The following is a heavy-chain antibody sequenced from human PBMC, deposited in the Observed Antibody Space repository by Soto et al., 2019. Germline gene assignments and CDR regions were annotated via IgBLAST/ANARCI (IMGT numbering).Heavy chain of an antibody. D-gene: IGHD3-16*01. V-gene: IGHV3-30*18. J-gene: IGHJ4*02. CDR3: VKDRVESGLGEVDF. CDR1: GFTFSSHG. Sequence: ESGGGVVQPGRSLRLSCAASGFTFSSHGMHWVRRAPGKGLEWVAVISFDGSRRYYVDSVKGRFTISRDNSKSTLYLQVNSLRAEDTAVYYCVKDRVESGLGEVDFWGQGTLVTVSS. CDR2: ISFDGSRR.